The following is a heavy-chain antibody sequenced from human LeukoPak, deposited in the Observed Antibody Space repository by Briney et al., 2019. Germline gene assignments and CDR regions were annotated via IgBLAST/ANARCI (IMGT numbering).Heavy chain of an antibody. CDR3: ARRPKLYGGNNWFDP. CDR2: MNPNSGNT. Sequence: ASVKVSCKASGYTFTSYDINWVRQATGQGLEWMGWMNPNSGNTGYAQKFQGRVTMTRNTSISTAYMELSSLRSEDTAVYYCARRPKLYGGNNWFDPWGQGTLVTVSS. J-gene: IGHJ5*02. CDR1: GYTFTSYD. V-gene: IGHV1-8*01. D-gene: IGHD4-23*01.